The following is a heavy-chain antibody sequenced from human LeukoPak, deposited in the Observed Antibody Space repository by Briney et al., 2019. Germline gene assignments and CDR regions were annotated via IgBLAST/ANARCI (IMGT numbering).Heavy chain of an antibody. Sequence: GGSLRLSCAASGFXFSTYWMSWVRQAPGKGLEWVANIKPDGGETYYVDSVMGGFTISRDNDKNSLYLQMNSLRAEDTAVYYCARDFGRNGDFHAFDIWGQGTMVTVSS. CDR3: ARDFGRNGDFHAFDI. J-gene: IGHJ3*02. V-gene: IGHV3-7*01. CDR1: GFXFSTYW. D-gene: IGHD4-17*01. CDR2: IKPDGGET.